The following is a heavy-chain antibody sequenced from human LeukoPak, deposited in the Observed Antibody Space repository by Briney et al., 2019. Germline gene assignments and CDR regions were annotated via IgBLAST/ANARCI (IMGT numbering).Heavy chain of an antibody. J-gene: IGHJ4*02. CDR1: GFTFSSYE. V-gene: IGHV3-48*03. CDR2: ISSSGSTI. Sequence: GGSLRLSCAASGFTFSSYEMNWVRQAPGKGLEWVSYISSSGSTIYYADSVKGRFTISRDNAKNSLYLQMNSLRAEDTAVYYCARDVLVRPLRYYFDFWGQGALVTVSS. CDR3: ARDVLVRPLRYYFDF. D-gene: IGHD1-1*01.